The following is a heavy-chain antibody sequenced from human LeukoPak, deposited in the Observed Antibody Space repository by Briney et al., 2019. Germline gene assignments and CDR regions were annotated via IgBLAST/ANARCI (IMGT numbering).Heavy chain of an antibody. CDR1: GGSVSSGSYY. CDR3: ATRQITAVAGNFDY. CDR2: IYYSGST. Sequence: KASETLSLTCTVSGGSVSSGSYYWSWIRQPPGKGLEWIGYIYYSGSTNYNPSLKSRVTISVDTSKNQFSLKLSSVTAADTAVYYCATRQITAVAGNFDYWGQGTLVTVSS. V-gene: IGHV4-61*01. D-gene: IGHD6-19*01. J-gene: IGHJ4*02.